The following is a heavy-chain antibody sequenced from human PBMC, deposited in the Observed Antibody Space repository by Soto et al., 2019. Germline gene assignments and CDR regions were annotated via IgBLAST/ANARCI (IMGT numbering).Heavy chain of an antibody. CDR3: AKDGTREGYYYYYGMDV. D-gene: IGHD1-26*01. CDR1: GFTFTRYS. V-gene: IGHV3-21*06. J-gene: IGHJ6*02. Sequence: GGSLRLSCAASGFTFTRYSMNWVRQAPGKGLEWVSSISSTTNYIYYGDSMKGRFTISRDNAKNSLYLEMNSLRAEDTAVYYCAKDGTREGYYYYYGMDVWGQGTTVTVSS. CDR2: ISSTTNYI.